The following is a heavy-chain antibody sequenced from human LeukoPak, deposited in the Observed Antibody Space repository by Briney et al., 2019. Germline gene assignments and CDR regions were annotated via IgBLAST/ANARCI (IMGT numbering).Heavy chain of an antibody. J-gene: IGHJ6*02. V-gene: IGHV3-74*01. CDR3: AKDLTSIVEATGSGYYYGMDV. CDR1: GFTFSNFW. D-gene: IGHD1-26*01. Sequence: GGSLRLSCTASGFTFSNFWVHWVRQAPGKGLVWVSRISSDGRSTDYADSVKGRFTISRDNAKNSLYLQMNSLRAEGTALYYCAKDLTSIVEATGSGYYYGMDVWGQGTTVTVSS. CDR2: ISSDGRST.